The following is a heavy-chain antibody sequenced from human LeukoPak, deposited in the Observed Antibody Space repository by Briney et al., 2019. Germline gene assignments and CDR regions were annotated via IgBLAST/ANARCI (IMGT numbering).Heavy chain of an antibody. Sequence: GGSLRLSCAASGFTFSNAWMSWVRQAPGKGLEWVGRIKSKTDGGTTDYAAPVKGRFTISRDDSKNTLYLQMSSLKTEDTAVYYCTTGADYGDFTPFDYWGQGTLVAVSS. CDR2: IKSKTDGGTT. V-gene: IGHV3-15*01. D-gene: IGHD4-17*01. CDR3: TTGADYGDFTPFDY. CDR1: GFTFSNAW. J-gene: IGHJ4*02.